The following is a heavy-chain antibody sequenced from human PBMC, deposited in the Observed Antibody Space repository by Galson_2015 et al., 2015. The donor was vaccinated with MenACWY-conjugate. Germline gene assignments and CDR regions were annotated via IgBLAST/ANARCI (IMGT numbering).Heavy chain of an antibody. CDR2: ISWDGGST. CDR1: GFTFDDYT. D-gene: IGHD1-26*01. CDR3: AKADNSGSYYDDAFDI. J-gene: IGHJ3*02. V-gene: IGHV3-43*01. Sequence: SLRLSCAASGFTFDDYTMHWVRQAPGKGLEWVSLISWDGGSTYYADSVKGRFTISRDNSKNSLYLQMNSLRTEGTALYYCAKADNSGSYYDDAFDIWGQGTMVTVSS.